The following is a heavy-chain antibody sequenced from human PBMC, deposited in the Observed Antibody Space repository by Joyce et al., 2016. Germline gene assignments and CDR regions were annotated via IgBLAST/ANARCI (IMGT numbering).Heavy chain of an antibody. J-gene: IGHJ4*02. V-gene: IGHV1-3*01. CDR2: INAANDNT. D-gene: IGHD6-13*01. CDR3: AREAAGASFDL. Sequence: QVQLVQSGAEVRKPGASVKFSCKTSGYTFTNYAISWVRQAPGQRLEWMGWINAANDNTKDSKQFQGRFSITRDTSAPTVYMELSSLRSEDTAIYYCAREAAGASFDLWGQGTLVTVSS. CDR1: GYTFTNYA.